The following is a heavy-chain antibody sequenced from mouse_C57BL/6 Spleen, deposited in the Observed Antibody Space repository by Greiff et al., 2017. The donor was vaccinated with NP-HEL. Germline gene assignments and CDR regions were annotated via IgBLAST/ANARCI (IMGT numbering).Heavy chain of an antibody. Sequence: EVMLVESGEGLVKPGGSLKLSCAASGFTFSSYAMSWVRQTPEKRLEWVAYISSGGDYIYYADTVKGRFTISRDNARNTLYLQMSSLKSEDTARYYCTRAGSYYYGSSYWYFDVWGTGTTVTVSS. CDR1: GFTFSSYA. D-gene: IGHD1-1*01. CDR2: ISSGGDYI. CDR3: TRAGSYYYGSSYWYFDV. J-gene: IGHJ1*03. V-gene: IGHV5-9-1*02.